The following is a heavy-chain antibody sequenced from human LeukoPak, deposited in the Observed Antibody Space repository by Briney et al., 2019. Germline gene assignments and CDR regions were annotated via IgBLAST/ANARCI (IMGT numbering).Heavy chain of an antibody. CDR3: ARVPKTSVTSRYLDL. CDR2: IFPGDSDT. Sequence: GESLKISFQGSGYPFSNYWIGWVRQLPGKGLEWMGSIFPGDSDTRYSPSFQGQVTISADTSISTAYLKWSSLKASDTAMYFCARVPKTSVTSRYLDLWGRGTLLTVSS. D-gene: IGHD4-17*01. CDR1: GYPFSNYW. J-gene: IGHJ2*01. V-gene: IGHV5-51*01.